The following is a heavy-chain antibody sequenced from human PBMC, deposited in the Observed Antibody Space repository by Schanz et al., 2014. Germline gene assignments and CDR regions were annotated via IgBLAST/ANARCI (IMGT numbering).Heavy chain of an antibody. CDR1: GFTFSSHC. CDR3: ARKGKLGVYGGTEHHTLEI. CDR2: INSVGRNT. J-gene: IGHJ3*02. Sequence: EVQLVQSGGGLVQPGGSLRLSCAASGFTFSSHCMHWVRQDPGKGLVWVARINSVGRNTDYANSVTGRFTISRDRAKNTLYLHMNTLRAEDSAVYYCARKGKLGVYGGTEHHTLEIWGQGTMVTVSS. D-gene: IGHD4-17*01. V-gene: IGHV3-74*01.